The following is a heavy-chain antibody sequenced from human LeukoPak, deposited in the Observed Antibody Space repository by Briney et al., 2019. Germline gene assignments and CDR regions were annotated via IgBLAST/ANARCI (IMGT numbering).Heavy chain of an antibody. CDR3: AREADSSSPYFDY. CDR2: FYTGGNT. V-gene: IGHV4-4*07. D-gene: IGHD6-13*01. J-gene: IGHJ4*02. CDR1: GGSINNYY. Sequence: KSSETLSLTCTVSGGSINNYYWSWIRQPAGKGLEWIGRFYTGGNTNYNPSLKSRVTISVDTSKNQFSLKLSSVTAADTAVYYCAREADSSSPYFDYWGQGTLVTVSS.